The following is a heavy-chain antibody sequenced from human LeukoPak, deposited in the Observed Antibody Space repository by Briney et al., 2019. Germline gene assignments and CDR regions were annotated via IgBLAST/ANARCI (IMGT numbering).Heavy chain of an antibody. CDR3: AKLTEPGDTAMVPNPVLYFDY. D-gene: IGHD5-18*01. J-gene: IGHJ4*02. CDR1: GFTFSSYA. V-gene: IGHV3-23*01. Sequence: GGSLRLSCAASGFTFSSYAMSWVRQAPGKGLEWVSAISGSGGSTYYADSVKGRFTISRDNSKNTLYLQMNSLRAEDTAVYYCAKLTEPGDTAMVPNPVLYFDYWGQGTLVTVSS. CDR2: ISGSGGST.